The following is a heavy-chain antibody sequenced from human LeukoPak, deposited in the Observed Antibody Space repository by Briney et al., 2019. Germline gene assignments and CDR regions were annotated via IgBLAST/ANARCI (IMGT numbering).Heavy chain of an antibody. V-gene: IGHV1-18*01. Sequence: GASVKVSCKASGYTFTSYGISWVRQAPGQGLEWMGWISAYNGNTNYAQKLQGRVTMTTDTSTSTAYMELRSLRSDDTAVYYCARVGPKGIVGATYGDYWGQGTLVTVSS. J-gene: IGHJ4*02. D-gene: IGHD1-26*01. CDR2: ISAYNGNT. CDR1: GYTFTSYG. CDR3: ARVGPKGIVGATYGDY.